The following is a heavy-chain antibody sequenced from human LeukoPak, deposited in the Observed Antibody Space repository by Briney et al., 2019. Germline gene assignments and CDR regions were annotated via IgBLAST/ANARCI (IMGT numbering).Heavy chain of an antibody. CDR2: IYYSGST. D-gene: IGHD1-26*01. CDR1: GGSISSSSYY. Sequence: PSETLSLICTVSGGSISSSSYYWGWIRQPPGKGLEWIGSIYYSGSTYYNPSLKSRVTISVDTSKNQFSLKLSSVTAADTAVYYCARDGVGATRVFDYWGQGTLVTVSS. CDR3: ARDGVGATRVFDY. J-gene: IGHJ4*02. V-gene: IGHV4-39*07.